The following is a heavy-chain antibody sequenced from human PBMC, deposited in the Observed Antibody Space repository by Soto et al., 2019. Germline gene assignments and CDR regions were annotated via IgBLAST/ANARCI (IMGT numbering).Heavy chain of an antibody. CDR2: ISGSGEMT. D-gene: IGHD1-20*01. V-gene: IGHV3-23*01. J-gene: IGHJ4*02. CDR1: GFTFRGDA. CDR3: ARLEMTYNCND. Sequence: EVQLLESGGDLVQPGGSLRLSCAASGFTFRGDAMSWVRQAPGKGLEWVSAISGSGEMTHYADSVKGRFTISRDTANNTLYLQMESLRAQDTALYFCARLEMTYNCNDWGQGAMVTVSS.